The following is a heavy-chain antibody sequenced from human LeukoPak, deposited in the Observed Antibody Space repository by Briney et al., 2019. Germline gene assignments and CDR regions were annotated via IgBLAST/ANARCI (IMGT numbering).Heavy chain of an antibody. CDR3: ARAQDSSSWHRWPYYYYYYMDV. CDR2: ITASSYI. D-gene: IGHD6-13*01. Sequence: GGSLRLSCAASGFTFSSYSMNWVRQAPGKGLEWVSSITASSYIYYADFVEGRFTISRDNAKNSLYLQMNSLRAEDTAVYYCARAQDSSSWHRWPYYYYYYMDVWGKGTTVTVSS. V-gene: IGHV3-21*01. J-gene: IGHJ6*03. CDR1: GFTFSSYS.